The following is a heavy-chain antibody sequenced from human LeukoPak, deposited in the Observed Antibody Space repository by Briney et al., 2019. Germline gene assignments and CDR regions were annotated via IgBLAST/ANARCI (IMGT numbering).Heavy chain of an antibody. CDR1: GFTFSSYS. J-gene: IGHJ6*04. D-gene: IGHD3-10*02. CDR2: ISSRSSTI. V-gene: IGHV3-48*04. Sequence: PGGSRRLSCAASGFTFSSYSMNWVRQAPGKGLEWVSYISSRSSTIYYADSVKGRFTISRDNAKNSLYLQMNSLRAEDTAVYYCAELGITMIGGVWGKGTTVTISS. CDR3: AELGITMIGGV.